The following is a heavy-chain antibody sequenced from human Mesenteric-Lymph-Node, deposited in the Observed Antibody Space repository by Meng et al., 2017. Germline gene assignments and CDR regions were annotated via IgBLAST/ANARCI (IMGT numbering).Heavy chain of an antibody. CDR1: GFTFSDYY. Sequence: GESLKISCAASGFTFSDYYMNWVRQAPGKGLEWVSSISSSSTIYYADSVKGRFTISRDNAKNSLYLQMNSLRAEDTAVYYCATKNQYYYDSSGYFDYWGQGTLVTVSS. V-gene: IGHV3-69-1*02. J-gene: IGHJ4*02. D-gene: IGHD3-22*01. CDR3: ATKNQYYYDSSGYFDY. CDR2: ISSSSTI.